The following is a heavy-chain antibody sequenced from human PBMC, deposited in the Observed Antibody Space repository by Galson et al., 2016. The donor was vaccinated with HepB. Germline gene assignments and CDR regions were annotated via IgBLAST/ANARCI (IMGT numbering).Heavy chain of an antibody. V-gene: IGHV3-23*01. J-gene: IGHJ4*02. CDR1: GFTFSTYA. D-gene: IGHD6-13*01. CDR3: AKWSDAAATY. CDR2: ISGSDDTT. Sequence: SLRLSCAGTGFTFSTYAMSWVRQAPGKRLEWVSAISGSDDTTYYADSVKGRFSISKDNSKNTLYLQMSSLTAEDTAVYYCAKWSDAAATYWGQGALVTVSS.